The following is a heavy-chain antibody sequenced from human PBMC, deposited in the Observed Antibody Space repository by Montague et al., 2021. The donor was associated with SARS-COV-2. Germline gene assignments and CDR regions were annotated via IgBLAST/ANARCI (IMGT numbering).Heavy chain of an antibody. CDR1: GFTFTNYA. CDR3: ARGLYYGLGTYPEYTLWF. Sequence: SLSLSFAASGFTFTNYAFHWVRQSPGKGLEWVAFISYHGTNKYYADFVKGRFTVSRDTSKDTLYLQLNSLSVEDTAVYYCARGLYYGLGTYPEYTLWFWGQGTLITVSS. D-gene: IGHD3-10*01. J-gene: IGHJ4*02. V-gene: IGHV3-30-3*01. CDR2: ISYHGTNK.